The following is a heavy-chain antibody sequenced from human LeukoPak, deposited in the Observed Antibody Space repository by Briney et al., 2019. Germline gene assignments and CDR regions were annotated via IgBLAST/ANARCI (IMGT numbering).Heavy chain of an antibody. D-gene: IGHD3-10*01. CDR1: GFTLSSYA. J-gene: IGHJ4*02. Sequence: GGSLRLSCAPSGFTLSSYAMNWVRQAPGKGLEWVAFIRYDGSNKYYADSVKGRFTISRDNSKNTLYLQMNSLRAEDTAVYYCARSTYYYGSGSYYTRRGFDYWGQGTLVTVSS. CDR2: IRYDGSNK. V-gene: IGHV3-30*02. CDR3: ARSTYYYGSGSYYTRRGFDY.